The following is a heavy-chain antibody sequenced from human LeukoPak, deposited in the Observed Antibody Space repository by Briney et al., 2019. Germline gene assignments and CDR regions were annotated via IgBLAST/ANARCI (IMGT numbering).Heavy chain of an antibody. D-gene: IGHD6-19*01. Sequence: GGSLRLSCAASGFTFSSYAMSWVRQAPGKGLEWVALTWYDGNNKYYADSVKGRFTISRDNSKNTLYLQMNSLRAEDTAVYYCAKDRGSSGWYDYWGQGTLVTVSS. V-gene: IGHV3-30*02. CDR3: AKDRGSSGWYDY. J-gene: IGHJ4*02. CDR1: GFTFSSYA. CDR2: TWYDGNNK.